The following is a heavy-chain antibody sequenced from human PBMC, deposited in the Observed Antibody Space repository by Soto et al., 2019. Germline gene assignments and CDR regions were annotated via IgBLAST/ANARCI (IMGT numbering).Heavy chain of an antibody. CDR3: ARDTGAYCSSTSCYVPFAS. D-gene: IGHD2-2*01. CDR1: GGTFSSYT. V-gene: IGHV1-69*08. CDR2: IIPILGIA. J-gene: IGHJ4*02. Sequence: QVQLVQSGAEVKKPGSSVKVSCKASGGTFSSYTISWVRQAPGQGLEWMGRIIPILGIANYAQKVQGRVTITADNSTSTAYMELSSLRSEDTAVYYCARDTGAYCSSTSCYVPFASWGQGTLVTVSS.